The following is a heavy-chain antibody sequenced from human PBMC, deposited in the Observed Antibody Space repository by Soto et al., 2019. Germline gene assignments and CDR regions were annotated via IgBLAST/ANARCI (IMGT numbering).Heavy chain of an antibody. D-gene: IGHD3-22*01. CDR2: ISAYNGNT. CDR1: GYTFTSYG. J-gene: IGHJ5*02. CDR3: ARRGGGLLLNWFDP. V-gene: IGHV1-18*01. Sequence: QVQLVQSGAEVKKPGASVKVSCKASGYTFTSYGISWVRQAPGQGLEWMGWISAYNGNTNYAQKPHGRATMPTATSRSTACMGLRSLRSDATAGYYCARRGGGLLLNWFDPWGQGTLVTVSS.